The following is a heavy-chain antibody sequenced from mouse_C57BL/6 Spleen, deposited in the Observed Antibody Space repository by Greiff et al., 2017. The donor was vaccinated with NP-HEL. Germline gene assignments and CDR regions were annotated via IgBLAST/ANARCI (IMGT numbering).Heavy chain of an antibody. CDR3: SREGYGSCLFAY. D-gene: IGHD1-1*01. CDR2: IYPSSGNT. V-gene: IGHV1-81*01. J-gene: IGHJ3*01. Sequence: QVQLQQSGAELARPGASVKLSCKASGYTFTSYCISWVKQRPGQGLEWIGEIYPSSGNTYYNEKFKGKATLTADKSSSTAYMELRSLTSEDSAVDFCSREGYGSCLFAYWGQGTLVTVSA. CDR1: GYTFTSYC.